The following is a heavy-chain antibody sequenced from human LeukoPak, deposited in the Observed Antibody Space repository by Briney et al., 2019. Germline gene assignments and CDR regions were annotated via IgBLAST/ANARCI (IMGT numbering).Heavy chain of an antibody. Sequence: GRSLRLSCAASGFTFSSYGMHWVRQAPGKGLEWVAVIWYDGSNKYYADSVKGRFTISRDNSKNTLYLQMNSLRAEDTAVYYCAKDPGAAVFGYQMEGWGKGTTVTVSS. CDR2: IWYDGSNK. J-gene: IGHJ6*03. D-gene: IGHD6-13*01. CDR1: GFTFSSYG. V-gene: IGHV3-33*06. CDR3: AKDPGAAVFGYQMEG.